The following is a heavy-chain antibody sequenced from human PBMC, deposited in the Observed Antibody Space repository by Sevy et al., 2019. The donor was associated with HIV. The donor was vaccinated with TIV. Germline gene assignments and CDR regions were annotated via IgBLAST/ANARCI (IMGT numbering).Heavy chain of an antibody. CDR2: INPNSGPNSGDT. Sequence: GASVKVSCKASGYTFTAYYIHWVRQAPGQGLEYLGWINPNSGPNSGDTNYAQNFQGRVTMTSDTSITTAYMELSRLRSDDTAVYYCARGIQLWSAYDGFNIRGQGTMVTVSS. CDR3: ARGIQLWSAYDGFNI. D-gene: IGHD5-18*01. V-gene: IGHV1-2*02. CDR1: GYTFTAYY. J-gene: IGHJ3*02.